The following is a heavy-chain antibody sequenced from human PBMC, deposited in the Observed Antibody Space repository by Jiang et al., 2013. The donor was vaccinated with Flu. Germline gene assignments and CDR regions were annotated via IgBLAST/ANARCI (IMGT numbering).Heavy chain of an antibody. CDR2: IIPIFGTA. CDR3: ARSPSSGYYFPFDY. D-gene: IGHD3-22*01. V-gene: IGHV1-69*01. J-gene: IGHJ4*02. CDR1: GGTFSSYA. Sequence: SCKASGGTFSSYAISWVRQAPGQGLEWMGGIIPIFGTANYAQKFQGRVTITADESTSTAYMELSSLRSEDTAVYYCARSPSSGYYFPFDYWGQGTLVTVSS.